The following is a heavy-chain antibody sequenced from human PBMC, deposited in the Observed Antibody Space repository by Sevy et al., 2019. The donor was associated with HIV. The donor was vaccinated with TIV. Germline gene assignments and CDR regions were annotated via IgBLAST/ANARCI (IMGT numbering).Heavy chain of an antibody. J-gene: IGHJ3*02. V-gene: IGHV4-30-2*01. CDR1: GGSISSGAYS. CDR3: ARDGGTLTTPGAFDI. Sequence: SETLSLTCAVSGGSISSGAYSWNWIRQPPGKGLEWIGYIYHSGNTYYNPSLKSRLTISVDRSKNLFSLNLSSMTAADTAVYHCARDGGTLTTPGAFDIWGQGTLVTVSS. D-gene: IGHD4-17*01. CDR2: IYHSGNT.